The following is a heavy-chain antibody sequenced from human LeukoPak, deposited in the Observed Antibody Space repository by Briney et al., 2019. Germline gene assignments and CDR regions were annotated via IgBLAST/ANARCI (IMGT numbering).Heavy chain of an antibody. V-gene: IGHV3-23*01. Sequence: GGSLRLSCAASGFTFRNAWMSWVRQAPGKGLEWVSAISGSGGSTYYADSVKGRFTISRDNSKNTLCLQMNSLRAEDTAVYYCAKGDSITIFGVVIEQPFDYWGQGTLVTVSS. CDR1: GFTFRNAW. D-gene: IGHD3-3*01. CDR2: ISGSGGST. J-gene: IGHJ4*02. CDR3: AKGDSITIFGVVIEQPFDY.